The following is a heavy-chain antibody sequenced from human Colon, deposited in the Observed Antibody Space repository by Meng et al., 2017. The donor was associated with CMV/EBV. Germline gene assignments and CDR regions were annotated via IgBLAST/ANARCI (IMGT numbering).Heavy chain of an antibody. CDR1: GFTFSDYW. J-gene: IGHJ6*02. V-gene: IGHV3-7*01. Sequence: GESLKISCEASGFTFSDYWMTWVRQAPGKGLEWVATIKQDGSETFYVDSVKGRFTTSRDNAQTALYLQMNSLRAEDTAMNYCARGRFCSSSSCSYFYYYGMDVWGQGTTVTVSS. CDR2: IKQDGSET. CDR3: ARGRFCSSSSCSYFYYYGMDV. D-gene: IGHD2-2*01.